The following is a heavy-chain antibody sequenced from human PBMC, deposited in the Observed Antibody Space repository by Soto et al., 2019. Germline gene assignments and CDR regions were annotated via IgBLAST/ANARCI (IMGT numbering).Heavy chain of an antibody. D-gene: IGHD5-12*01. CDR1: GYTFFTYD. V-gene: IGHV1-18*01. J-gene: IGHJ5*02. CDR2: ISTSSGDK. CDR3: ASHHGPTTPENWFDP. Sequence: GASVKVSFKASGYTFFTYDIGGVRQARGQGPPWMGWISTSSGDKKYAQKFQGRVTMTTDTSTTTAYLELRSLRSDDTAVYYCASHHGPTTPENWFDPWGQGTLVTVSS.